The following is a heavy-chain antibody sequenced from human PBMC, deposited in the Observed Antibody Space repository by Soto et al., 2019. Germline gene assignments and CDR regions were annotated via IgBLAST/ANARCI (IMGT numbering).Heavy chain of an antibody. CDR2: ISYDGSNK. Sequence: GGSLRLSCAASGFTFSSYGMHWVRQAPGKGLEWVAVISYDGSNKYYADSVKGRFTISRDNSKNTLYLQMNSLRAEDTAVYYCAKEGIALRYFDWSFDYWGQGTLVTVSS. D-gene: IGHD3-9*01. CDR3: AKEGIALRYFDWSFDY. J-gene: IGHJ4*02. CDR1: GFTFSSYG. V-gene: IGHV3-30*18.